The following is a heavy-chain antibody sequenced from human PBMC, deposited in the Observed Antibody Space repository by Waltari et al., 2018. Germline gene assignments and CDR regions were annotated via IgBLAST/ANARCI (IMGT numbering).Heavy chain of an antibody. V-gene: IGHV3-7*01. CDR1: GFTFSNNW. Sequence: EVQLVESGGGLVQPGGSLRLSCAASGFTFSNNWMTWVRQAPGKGREWVANINQEGSEKDSVESVKGRFTISRENAKNSLYLQLNSLRADDTAVYYCTRGGDDSSWYWRNWGQGTLVTVSS. CDR3: TRGGDDSSWYWRN. CDR2: INQEGSEK. D-gene: IGHD6-13*01. J-gene: IGHJ4*02.